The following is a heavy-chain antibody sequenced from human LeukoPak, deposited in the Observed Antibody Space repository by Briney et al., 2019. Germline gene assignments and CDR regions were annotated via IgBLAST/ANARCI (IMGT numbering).Heavy chain of an antibody. CDR3: ARHKGGYYGSGSYNLVSDY. CDR1: GYSFTSYW. J-gene: IGHJ4*02. D-gene: IGHD3-10*01. Sequence: GESLKISCKGSGYSFTSYWIGWVRQMPGKGLEWMGIIYPGDSDTRYSPSFQGQVTISADKSISTAYLQWSSLKASDTAMYYCARHKGGYYGSGSYNLVSDYWGQGTLVTVSS. CDR2: IYPGDSDT. V-gene: IGHV5-51*01.